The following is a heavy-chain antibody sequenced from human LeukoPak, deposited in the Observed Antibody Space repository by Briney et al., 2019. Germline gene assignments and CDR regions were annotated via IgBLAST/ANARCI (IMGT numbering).Heavy chain of an antibody. CDR2: IIPIFGTA. CDR3: ARVPRRYYYDSSGYYYD. CDR1: GGTFSSYA. V-gene: IGHV1-69*13. J-gene: IGHJ4*02. Sequence: SVKVSCKASGGTFSSYAISWVRQAPGQGLEWMGGIIPIFGTANYAQKFQGRVTITADESTSTAYMELSSLRSEDTAVYYCARVPRRYYYDSSGYYYDWGQGTLVTVSS. D-gene: IGHD3-22*01.